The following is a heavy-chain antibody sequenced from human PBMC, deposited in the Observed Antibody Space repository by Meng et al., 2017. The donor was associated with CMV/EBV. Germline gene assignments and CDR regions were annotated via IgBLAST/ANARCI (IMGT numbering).Heavy chain of an antibody. CDR2: IWYEGNNK. CDR1: VFTFSCYG. Sequence: VFTFSCYGMHWVRDAPGRGLGGVTVIWYEGNNKCYADAVKGRFANSRDNSKNSLYLQMNSLRAEDTAVYYCAKQVVPAASGGEELDYWGQGTLVTVSS. CDR3: AKQVVPAASGGEELDY. J-gene: IGHJ4*02. V-gene: IGHV3-33*06. D-gene: IGHD2-2*01.